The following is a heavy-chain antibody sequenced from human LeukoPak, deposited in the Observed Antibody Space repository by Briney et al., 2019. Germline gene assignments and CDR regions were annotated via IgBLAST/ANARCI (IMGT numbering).Heavy chain of an antibody. D-gene: IGHD6-19*01. CDR2: IRSKANSYAT. Sequence: GGSLRLSCAASGFTFSGSAMHWVRQASGKGLEWVGRIRSKANSYATAYAASVKGRFTISRDDSKNTAYLQMNSLKTEDTAVYYCTRHKSSSGWEYYFDYWGQGTLVTVSS. J-gene: IGHJ4*02. CDR3: TRHKSSSGWEYYFDY. CDR1: GFTFSGSA. V-gene: IGHV3-73*01.